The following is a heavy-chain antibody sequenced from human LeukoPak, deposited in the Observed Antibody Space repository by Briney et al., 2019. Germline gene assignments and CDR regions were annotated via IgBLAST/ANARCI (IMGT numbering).Heavy chain of an antibody. V-gene: IGHV3-9*01. D-gene: IGHD4-17*01. Sequence: GGSLRLSCAASGFTFDDYAMHWVRQAPGKGLEWVSSISWNSGSIGYADSVKGRFTISRDNAKNSLYLQMNSLRAEDTALYYCAKDAHDYGDSSYFDYWGQGTLVTVSS. CDR2: ISWNSGSI. CDR3: AKDAHDYGDSSYFDY. CDR1: GFTFDDYA. J-gene: IGHJ4*02.